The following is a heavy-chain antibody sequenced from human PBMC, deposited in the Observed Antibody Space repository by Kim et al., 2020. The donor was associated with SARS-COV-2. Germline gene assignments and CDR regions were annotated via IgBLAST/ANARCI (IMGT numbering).Heavy chain of an antibody. CDR3: ARAGYYDFWSGYYTSDGGMDV. V-gene: IGHV3-30-3*01. D-gene: IGHD3-3*01. CDR1: GFTFSSYA. J-gene: IGHJ6*02. Sequence: GGSLRLSCAASGFTFSSYAMHWVRQAPGKGLEWVAVISYDGSNKYYADSVKGRFTISRDNSKNTLYLQMNSLRAEDTAVYYCARAGYYDFWSGYYTSDGGMDVWGQGTTVTVSS. CDR2: ISYDGSNK.